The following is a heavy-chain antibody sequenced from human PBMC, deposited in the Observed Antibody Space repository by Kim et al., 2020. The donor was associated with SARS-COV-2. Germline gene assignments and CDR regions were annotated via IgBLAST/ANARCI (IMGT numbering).Heavy chain of an antibody. CDR1: GGSVSSGSYY. J-gene: IGHJ4*02. D-gene: IGHD2-15*01. V-gene: IGHV4-61*01. CDR2: VYFDGRT. Sequence: SETLSLTCTVSGGSVSSGSYYWSWIRQSPGKGLEWIGHVYFDGRTDSNPSLKSRVTIVLDTSKNQFSLKLRSVTAADTALYYCGRDQGRRAYFYYWGQG. CDR3: GRDQGRRAYFYY.